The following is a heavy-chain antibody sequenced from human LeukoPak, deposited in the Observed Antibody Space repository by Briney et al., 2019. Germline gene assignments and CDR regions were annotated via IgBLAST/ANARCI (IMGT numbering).Heavy chain of an antibody. CDR1: GYTFTGYY. J-gene: IGHJ3*02. D-gene: IGHD2-15*01. Sequence: GASVKVSCKASGYTFTGYYMHWVRQAPGQGLEWMGRINPNSGGTNYAQKFQGRVTMTRDTSISTAYMELSRLRSDDTAVYYCAGSTGYCSGGSCSYAFDIWGQGTMVTVSS. V-gene: IGHV1-2*06. CDR3: AGSTGYCSGGSCSYAFDI. CDR2: INPNSGGT.